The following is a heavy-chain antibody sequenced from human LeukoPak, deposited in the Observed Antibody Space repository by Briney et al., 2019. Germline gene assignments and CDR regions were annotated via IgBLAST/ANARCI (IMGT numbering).Heavy chain of an antibody. J-gene: IGHJ4*02. CDR3: AAVETNY. Sequence: SETLSLTCTDSGGSISSYYWSWVRQPPGKGLEWIGYIYYSGSTNYNPSLKSRVTISVDTSKNQFSLKLSSVTAADTAVYYCAAVETNYWGQGTLVTVSS. CDR2: IYYSGST. D-gene: IGHD4-23*01. V-gene: IGHV4-59*01. CDR1: GGSISSYY.